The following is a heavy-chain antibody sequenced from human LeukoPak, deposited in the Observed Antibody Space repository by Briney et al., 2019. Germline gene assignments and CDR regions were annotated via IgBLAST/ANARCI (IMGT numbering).Heavy chain of an antibody. V-gene: IGHV3-9*01. J-gene: IGHJ4*02. CDR1: GFTFDDYA. Sequence: PGRSLRLSCAASGFTFDDYAMHWVRQAPGKGLEWVSGISWNSDSIGYADSVKGRFTISRDNAKNSLYLQTNSLRPEDAALYYCAKVDRSGWYLGFDYWGQGTLVTVSS. CDR3: AKVDRSGWYLGFDY. CDR2: ISWNSDSI. D-gene: IGHD6-19*01.